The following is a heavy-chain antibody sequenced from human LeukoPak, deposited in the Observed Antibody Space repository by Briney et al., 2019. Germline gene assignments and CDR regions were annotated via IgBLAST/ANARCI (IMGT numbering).Heavy chain of an antibody. CDR2: SRDKANSYST. CDR3: APLSPVD. V-gene: IGHV3-72*01. J-gene: IGHJ4*02. Sequence: GGSLRLSCGASGFTLSDHYMDWARQAPGKGLEWVGRSRDKANSYSTEYAASVKGRFTISRDDSKNSLYLQMNSLKTEDTAVYYCAPLSPVDWGQGTLVTVSS. CDR1: GFTLSDHY.